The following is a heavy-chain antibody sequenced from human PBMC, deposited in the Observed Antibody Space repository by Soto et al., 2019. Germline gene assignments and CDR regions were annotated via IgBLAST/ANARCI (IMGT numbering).Heavy chain of an antibody. V-gene: IGHV3-53*01. Sequence: GGSLRLSCAASGFTFSSNYMSWVRQAPGKGLEWVSVIYSGGSTYYADSVKGRFTISRDNSKNTLYLQMNSLRAEDTAVYYCARVYCSGGSCYPDAFDIWGQGTMVTVSS. CDR1: GFTFSSNY. D-gene: IGHD2-15*01. CDR3: ARVYCSGGSCYPDAFDI. CDR2: IYSGGST. J-gene: IGHJ3*02.